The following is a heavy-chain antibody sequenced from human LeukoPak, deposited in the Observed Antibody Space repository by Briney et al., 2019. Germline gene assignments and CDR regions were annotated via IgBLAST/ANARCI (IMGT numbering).Heavy chain of an antibody. CDR3: AKGGKWDVTPFDY. Sequence: PGRSLRLSCAASGFTFSNYGMYWVRQAPGKGLEWVAVIWYDGSNKHYADSVKGRFTISRDNSKNTLYLQVNSLRAEDTAVYYCAKGGKWDVTPFDYWGQGTLVTVSS. CDR2: IWYDGSNK. D-gene: IGHD1-26*01. J-gene: IGHJ4*02. V-gene: IGHV3-33*06. CDR1: GFTFSNYG.